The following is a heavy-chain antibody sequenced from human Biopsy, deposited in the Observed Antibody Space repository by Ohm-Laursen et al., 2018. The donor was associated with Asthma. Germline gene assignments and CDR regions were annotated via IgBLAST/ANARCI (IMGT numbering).Heavy chain of an antibody. D-gene: IGHD6-6*01. CDR2: IYYSGST. Sequence: DTLSLTCTVSGGSINIGDYYWSWIRQHPVKGLEWIGYIYYSGSTYYNPSLKSRVTISVDTSKNQFSLKLSSVTAADTAVYYCARGGWGQLGLGYWGQGTLVTVSS. J-gene: IGHJ4*02. V-gene: IGHV4-30-4*02. CDR1: GGSINIGDYY. CDR3: ARGGWGQLGLGY.